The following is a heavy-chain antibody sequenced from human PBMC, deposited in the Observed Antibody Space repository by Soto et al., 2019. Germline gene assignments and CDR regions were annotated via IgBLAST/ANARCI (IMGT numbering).Heavy chain of an antibody. CDR2: IFYTGST. V-gene: IGHV4-59*01. J-gene: IGHJ4*02. CDR1: AGSISSYY. D-gene: IGHD3-3*01. CDR3: TRGAVLWEWLVPFDY. Sequence: PSETLSLTCTVSAGSISSYYWRWIRQPPGKGLEWIGYIFYTGSTNYNPSLKSRVTISVDTSMNQYSLKRNSVTAADTAVYYCTRGAVLWEWLVPFDYWGQGTLVTVSS.